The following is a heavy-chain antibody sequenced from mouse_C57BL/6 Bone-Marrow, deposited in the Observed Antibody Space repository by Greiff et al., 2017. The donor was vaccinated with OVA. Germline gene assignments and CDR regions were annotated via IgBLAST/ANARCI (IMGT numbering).Heavy chain of an antibody. D-gene: IGHD1-1*01. CDR3: ARDLELQNYYAMDY. J-gene: IGHJ4*01. CDR2: ISDGGSYT. CDR1: GFTFSSYA. Sequence: EVKLVESGGGLVKPGGSVKLSCAASGFTFSSYAMSWVRQTPEKRLEWVATISDGGSYTYYPDNVKGRFTISRDNAKNNLYLQMSHLKSEDTAMYYCARDLELQNYYAMDYWGQGTSVTVSS. V-gene: IGHV5-4*01.